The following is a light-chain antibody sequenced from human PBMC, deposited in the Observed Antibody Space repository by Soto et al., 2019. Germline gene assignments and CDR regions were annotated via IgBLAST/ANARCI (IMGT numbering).Light chain of an antibody. CDR2: EVS. Sequence: QSALTRPASVSGSPGQSITISCAGTSGDIGGYNYVSWYQQHPGKAPRVMIYEVSNRPSGVSNRFSGSKSGNTASLTISELQAEDEADYYCSSFTISSTLFVFGSGTKLTVL. V-gene: IGLV2-14*01. CDR3: SSFTISSTLFV. CDR1: SGDIGGYNY. J-gene: IGLJ1*01.